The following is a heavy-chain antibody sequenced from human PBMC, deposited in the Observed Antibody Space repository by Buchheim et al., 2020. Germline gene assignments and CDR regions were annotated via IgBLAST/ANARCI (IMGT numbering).Heavy chain of an antibody. J-gene: IGHJ4*02. V-gene: IGHV3-30*04. CDR3: TRVWYYFDY. Sequence: QVQLVESGGGVVQPGGSLRLSCAASGFPFSAYPMHWVRQAPGKGLEWVAVISSDASNKYYADSVKGRFTISRANSKNTLDMQMNGLRAEDTAVYYCTRVWYYFDYWGQGT. CDR1: GFPFSAYP. CDR2: ISSDASNK. D-gene: IGHD2-8*02.